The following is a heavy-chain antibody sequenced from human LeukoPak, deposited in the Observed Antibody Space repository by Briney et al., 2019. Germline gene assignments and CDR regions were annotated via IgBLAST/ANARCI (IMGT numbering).Heavy chain of an antibody. CDR3: ARWGASGLALIYYYGMDV. CDR2: INPSGGST. D-gene: IGHD3/OR15-3a*01. J-gene: IGHJ6*02. V-gene: IGHV1-46*01. CDR1: GSTFSRYY. Sequence: GASVKVSCKASGSTFSRYYMHWVRQAPGQGLEWMGIINPSGGSTSYEQKFQGRVTMTRDTSTRIVYMELSSLRSEDTAVYYCARWGASGLALIYYYGMDVWGQGTTVTVSS.